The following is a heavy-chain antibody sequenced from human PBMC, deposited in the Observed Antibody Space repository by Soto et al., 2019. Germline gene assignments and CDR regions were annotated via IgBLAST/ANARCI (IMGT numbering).Heavy chain of an antibody. D-gene: IGHD3-10*01. CDR2: IYHSGST. J-gene: IGHJ5*02. CDR3: ARGYYGSGSYYLFP. Sequence: SETLSLTCAVSGGSISSSNWWSWVRQPPGKGLEWIGEIYHSGSTNYNPSLKSRVTISVDKSKNQFSLKLSSVTAADTAVYYCARGYYGSGSYYLFPWGQGTLVTVSS. CDR1: GGSISSSNW. V-gene: IGHV4-4*02.